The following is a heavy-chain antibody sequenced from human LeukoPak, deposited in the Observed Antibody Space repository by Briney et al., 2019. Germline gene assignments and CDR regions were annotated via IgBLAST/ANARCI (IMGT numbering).Heavy chain of an antibody. J-gene: IGHJ4*02. CDR2: ISSDGSST. CDR3: ARGYCSGGSCYRPFDY. Sequence: GGSPRLSCAASGFTFSSYWMHWVRQAPGKGLVWVSRISSDGSSTSYADSVKGRFTISRDNAKNTLYLQMNSLRAEDTAVYYCARGYCSGGSCYRPFDYWGQGTLVTVSS. D-gene: IGHD2-15*01. V-gene: IGHV3-74*01. CDR1: GFTFSSYW.